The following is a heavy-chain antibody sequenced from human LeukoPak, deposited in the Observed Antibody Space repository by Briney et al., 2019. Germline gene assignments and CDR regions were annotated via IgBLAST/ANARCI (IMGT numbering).Heavy chain of an antibody. CDR1: GGSITNTNY. V-gene: IGHV4-4*02. CDR2: VNLQGST. CDR3: ARQRKRNDASDI. J-gene: IGHJ3*02. D-gene: IGHD1-1*01. Sequence: PSETLSLTCGVSGGSITNTNYWTWVRQPPGKGLEWIGEVNLQGSTNYNPSLMGRVAISVDTSENHISLQLTSVTAADTAVYYCARQRKRNDASDIWGQGTMVTVSS.